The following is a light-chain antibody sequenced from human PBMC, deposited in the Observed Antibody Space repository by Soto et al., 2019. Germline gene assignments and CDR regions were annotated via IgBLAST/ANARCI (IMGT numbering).Light chain of an antibody. CDR2: TAS. J-gene: IGKJ2*01. V-gene: IGKV1-39*01. CDR1: QYISNY. CDR3: QQSYSTPPT. Sequence: DIKMTQSPSSLSASVGDRVTITCRASQYISNYLNWYQQKSGTAPKLLIHTASTLQSGVPSRFSGGRSGPDFTLTISSVQADDFAIYFCQQSYSTPPTFGQGTTLEIK.